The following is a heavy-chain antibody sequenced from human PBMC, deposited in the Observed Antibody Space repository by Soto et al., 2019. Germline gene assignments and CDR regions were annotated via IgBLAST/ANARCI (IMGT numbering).Heavy chain of an antibody. CDR2: IYYSGST. J-gene: IGHJ6*02. CDR3: ARQREDSYYYYGMDV. CDR1: GGSISSYY. Sequence: NPSETLSLTCTVSGGSISSYYWSWIRQPPGKGLEWIGYIYYSGSTNYDPSLKSRVTISVDTSKNQFSLKLSSVTAADTAVYYCARQREDSYYYYGMDVWGQGTTVTVSS. V-gene: IGHV4-59*08.